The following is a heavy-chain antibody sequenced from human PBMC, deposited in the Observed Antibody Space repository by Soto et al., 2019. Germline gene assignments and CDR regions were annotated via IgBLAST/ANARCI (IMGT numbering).Heavy chain of an antibody. CDR2: IYYSGST. CDR1: GGSISSSSYY. V-gene: IGHV4-39*01. D-gene: IGHD3-3*01. Sequence: SETLSLTCTVSGGSISSSSYYWGWIRQPPGKGLEWIGSIYYSGSTYYNPSLKSRVTISVDTSKNQFSLKLSSVTAADTAVYYCARHNTIFGVVITHGGFDHCGQGTLVTVS. J-gene: IGHJ1*01. CDR3: ARHNTIFGVVITHGGFDH.